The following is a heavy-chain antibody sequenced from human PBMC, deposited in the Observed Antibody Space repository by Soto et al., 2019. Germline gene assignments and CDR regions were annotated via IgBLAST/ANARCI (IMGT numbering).Heavy chain of an antibody. J-gene: IGHJ4*02. Sequence: SETLSLTCAVSGGSISGSYYYWGWLRQSPEKGPEWIGSVFYTGFTSYNPSLESRVSVSVDTSKNQFSLTVRGVAAAATAVYYCATSRKGYNWNYFDHWGQGALVTVSS. CDR3: ATSRKGYNWNYFDH. CDR1: GGSISGSYYY. D-gene: IGHD1-20*01. CDR2: VFYTGFT. V-gene: IGHV4-39*01.